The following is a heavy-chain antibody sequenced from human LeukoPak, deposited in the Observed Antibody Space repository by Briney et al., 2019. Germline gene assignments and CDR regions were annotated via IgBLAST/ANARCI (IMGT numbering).Heavy chain of an antibody. CDR2: MNPNSGNT. CDR1: GYTFTSYD. Sequence: ASVTVSCTASGYTFTSYDINWVRQATGQGLEWMGWMNPNSGNTGYAQKFQGRVTMTRNTSISTAYMELSSLRSEDTAVYYCARGLTYYYDSSGYYYWFDPWGQGTLVTVSS. D-gene: IGHD3-22*01. CDR3: ARGLTYYYDSSGYYYWFDP. V-gene: IGHV1-8*01. J-gene: IGHJ5*02.